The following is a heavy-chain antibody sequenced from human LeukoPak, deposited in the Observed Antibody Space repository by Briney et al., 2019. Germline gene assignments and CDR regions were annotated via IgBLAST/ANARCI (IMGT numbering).Heavy chain of an antibody. J-gene: IGHJ4*02. Sequence: SETLSLTCAVYGGSFSGYYWNWIRQPPGKGLEWIGEINHSGSTYYNPSLKSRVTISVDTSKNQFSLKLSSVTAADTAVYYCAREGYYFDYWGQGTLVTVSS. CDR2: INHSGST. CDR1: GGSFSGYY. V-gene: IGHV4-34*09. CDR3: AREGYYFDY.